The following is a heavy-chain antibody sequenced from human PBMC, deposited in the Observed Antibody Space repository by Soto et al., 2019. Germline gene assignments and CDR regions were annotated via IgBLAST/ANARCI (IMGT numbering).Heavy chain of an antibody. J-gene: IGHJ4*02. V-gene: IGHV4-59*12. Sequence: LSLTCSVSNGSISGFYWTWVRQPPGKILEWIGYIHYSGRTDYNPSLTSRATMSVDTSKNQFSLNLMSITPADTAVYYCVRVGVGIANPFDSWDREPLLTGSS. CDR2: IHYSGRT. CDR3: VRVGVGIANPFDS. CDR1: NGSISGFY. D-gene: IGHD2-21*01.